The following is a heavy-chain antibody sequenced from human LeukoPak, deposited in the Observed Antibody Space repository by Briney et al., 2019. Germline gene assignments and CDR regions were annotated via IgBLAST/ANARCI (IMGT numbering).Heavy chain of an antibody. D-gene: IGHD1-26*01. CDR1: GYTFTGYH. CDR2: INPNSGAT. V-gene: IGHV1-2*02. J-gene: IGHJ4*02. Sequence: GASVKVSCKASGYTFTGYHMHWVRQAPGQGLEWMAWINPNSGATDYAQKFQGRVTMTRDTSTSTAYMELSSLRSEDTAVYYCAAAVRGGSYLKRIFFDYWGQGTLVTVSS. CDR3: AAAVRGGSYLKRIFFDY.